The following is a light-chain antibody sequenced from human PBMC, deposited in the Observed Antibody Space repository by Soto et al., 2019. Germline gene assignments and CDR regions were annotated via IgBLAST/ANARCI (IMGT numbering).Light chain of an antibody. V-gene: IGKV1-5*03. CDR3: QQYGSYPWT. Sequence: DIQMTQSPSTLSASIGDRVRITCRASQSISSWLAWYQQKPGKAPNLLIYKASSLESGVPSRFSGRGSGTEFTLTISSLQPDDFATYYCQQYGSYPWTFGQGTKVEIK. J-gene: IGKJ1*01. CDR1: QSISSW. CDR2: KAS.